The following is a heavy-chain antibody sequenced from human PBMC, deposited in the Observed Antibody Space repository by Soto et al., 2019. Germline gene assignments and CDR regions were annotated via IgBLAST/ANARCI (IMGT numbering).Heavy chain of an antibody. J-gene: IGHJ6*03. CDR3: GRAAGTIFGVVINYYYYYMDV. CDR2: INHSGST. D-gene: IGHD3-3*01. V-gene: IGHV4-34*01. CDR1: GGSFSGYY. Sequence: SETLSLTCAVYGGSFSGYYWSWIRQPPGKGLEWIGEINHSGSTNYNPSLKSRVTISVDTSKNQFSLKLSSVTAADTAVYYCGRAAGTIFGVVINYYYYYMDVWGKGTTVTVSS.